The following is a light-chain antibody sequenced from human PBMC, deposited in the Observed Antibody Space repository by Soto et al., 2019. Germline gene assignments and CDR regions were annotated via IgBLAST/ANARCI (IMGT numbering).Light chain of an antibody. V-gene: IGLV1-47*01. J-gene: IGLJ2*01. CDR3: ATWDDSLSGVV. Sequence: QPVLTQPPSASGTPGQRVTISCSGSSSNIGVNYVYWYQQLPGTAPKLPIYTNNQRPSGVPDRFSGSKSGTSASLAISGLRSEDEADYHCATWDDSLSGVVFGGGTQLTVL. CDR1: SSNIGVNY. CDR2: TNN.